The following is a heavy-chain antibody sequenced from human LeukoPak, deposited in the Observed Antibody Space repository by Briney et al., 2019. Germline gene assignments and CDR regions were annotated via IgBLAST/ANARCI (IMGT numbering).Heavy chain of an antibody. CDR1: GFTFSSYE. CDR2: ISSSGSTT. Sequence: GSLRLACAPCGFTFSSYEMNWVRQPPGKGLEWVSYISSSGSTTYYADSVKGLFTTSTDTAKNSPFLQINSLSAEHTAAYYCARGPFPYCYDSSGYRKRAFDIWGPGTMVTVS. CDR3: ARGPFPYCYDSSGYRKRAFDI. V-gene: IGHV3-48*03. D-gene: IGHD3-22*01. J-gene: IGHJ3*02.